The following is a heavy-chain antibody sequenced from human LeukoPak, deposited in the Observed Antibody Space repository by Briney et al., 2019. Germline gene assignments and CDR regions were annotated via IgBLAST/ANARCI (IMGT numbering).Heavy chain of an antibody. CDR3: ARWGIPIYYYYMDV. CDR1: GFTFSSYT. V-gene: IGHV3-48*01. J-gene: IGHJ6*03. CDR2: ISSSSSTI. Sequence: PGGSLRLSCAASGFTFSSYTMNWVRQAPGKGLEWVSYISSSSSTIYYADSVKGRFTISRDNAKNSLYLQMNSLRAEDTAVYYCARWGIPIYYYYMDVWGKGTTVTVSS. D-gene: IGHD3-16*01.